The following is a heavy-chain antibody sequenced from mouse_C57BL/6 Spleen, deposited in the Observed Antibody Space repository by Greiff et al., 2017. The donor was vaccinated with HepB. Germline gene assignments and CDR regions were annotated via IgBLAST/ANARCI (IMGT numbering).Heavy chain of an antibody. J-gene: IGHJ2*01. CDR3: ARSHYGSSLLDY. CDR1: GYTFTSYW. Sequence: QVQLQQPGTELVKPGASVKLSCKASGYTFTSYWMHWVKQRPGQGLEWIGNINPSNGGTNYNEKFKSKATLTVDKSSSTAYMQLSSLTSEDSAVYCFARSHYGSSLLDYWGQGTTLTVSS. V-gene: IGHV1-53*01. D-gene: IGHD1-1*01. CDR2: INPSNGGT.